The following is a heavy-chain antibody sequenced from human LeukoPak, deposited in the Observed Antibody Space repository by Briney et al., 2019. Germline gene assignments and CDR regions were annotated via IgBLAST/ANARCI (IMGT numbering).Heavy chain of an antibody. CDR1: GGSISSYY. D-gene: IGHD5-18*01. CDR3: SRWDTPMATTYYSVGMDV. J-gene: IGHJ6*02. V-gene: IGHV4-59*01. CDR2: IYYSGST. Sequence: SETLSLTCTVSGGSISSYYWSWIRQPPGKGLEWIGDIYYSGSTNYNPSLKSRVTISVATSKNQFSLKLSSVTAADTAVYYCSRWDTPMATTYYSVGMDVWGQGTTVTLSS.